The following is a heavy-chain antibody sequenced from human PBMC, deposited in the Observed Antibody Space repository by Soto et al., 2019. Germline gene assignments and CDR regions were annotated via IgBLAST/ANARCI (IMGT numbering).Heavy chain of an antibody. CDR3: ARAEGYCSSTSCYGFDY. Sequence: ASETLSLTCAVYGGSFSGYYWSWIRQPPGKGLEWIGEINHSGSTNYNPSLKSRVTISVDTSKNQFSLKLSSVTAADTAVYYCARAEGYCSSTSCYGFDYWGQGTLVTVSS. CDR1: GGSFSGYY. D-gene: IGHD2-2*01. J-gene: IGHJ4*02. V-gene: IGHV4-34*01. CDR2: INHSGST.